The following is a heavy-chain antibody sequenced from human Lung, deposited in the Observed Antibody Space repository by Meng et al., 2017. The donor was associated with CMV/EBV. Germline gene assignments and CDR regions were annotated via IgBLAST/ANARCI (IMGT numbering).Heavy chain of an antibody. CDR3: AHVSSVNGRSLEWLFRFDY. D-gene: IGHD3-3*01. CDR2: IYWDDDK. V-gene: IGHV2-5*02. Sequence: QMTLKESGPTLVKPXXXXTXXXTFXGFSLNGGGVAVGWIRQPPGKALDWLALIYWDDDKRYSASLKSRLTVTKDTSKNQVVLTMTNMDPIDTATYYCAHVSSVNGRSLEWLFRFDYWGQGTLVTVSS. CDR1: GFSLNGGGVA. J-gene: IGHJ4*02.